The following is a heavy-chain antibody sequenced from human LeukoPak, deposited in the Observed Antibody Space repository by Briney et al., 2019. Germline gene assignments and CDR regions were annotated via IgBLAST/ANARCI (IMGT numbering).Heavy chain of an antibody. D-gene: IGHD3-3*01. Sequence: GGSLRLSCAASGFTVGSNYMSWVRQAPGKGLEWVSVIYSGGSTYYADSVKGRFTISRDNSKNTLYLQMNSLRAEDTAVYYCARHDFWSGYLLLDYWGQGTLVTVSS. CDR3: ARHDFWSGYLLLDY. CDR1: GFTVGSNY. CDR2: IYSGGST. J-gene: IGHJ4*02. V-gene: IGHV3-66*04.